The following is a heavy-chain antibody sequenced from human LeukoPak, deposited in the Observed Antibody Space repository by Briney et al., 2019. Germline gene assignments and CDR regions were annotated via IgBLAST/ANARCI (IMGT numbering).Heavy chain of an antibody. J-gene: IGHJ4*02. CDR2: IRADGVADT. D-gene: IGHD3-16*01. CDR1: GFTFTSSP. CDR3: ARDWGYAFDY. V-gene: IGHV3-48*01. Sequence: PGGSLRLSCAASGFTFTSSPMNWVRQAPGKGLEWLSNIRADGVADTYYADSVKGRFTISRDDAKNSLYLQMDSLRAEDTAIYYCARDWGYAFDYWGQGALVTVSS.